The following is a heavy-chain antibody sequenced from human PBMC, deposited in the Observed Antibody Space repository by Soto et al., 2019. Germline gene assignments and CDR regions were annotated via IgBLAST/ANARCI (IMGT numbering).Heavy chain of an antibody. V-gene: IGHV3-21*01. CDR1: GFTFSSYS. CDR3: ARELYDILTGYNFDY. CDR2: ISSSSSYI. J-gene: IGHJ4*02. Sequence: GGSLSLSCAASGFTFSSYSMNWVRQAPGKGLEWVSSISSSSSYIYYADSVKGRFTISRDNAKNSLYLQMNSLRAEDTAVYYCARELYDILTGYNFDYWGQGTLVTVSS. D-gene: IGHD3-9*01.